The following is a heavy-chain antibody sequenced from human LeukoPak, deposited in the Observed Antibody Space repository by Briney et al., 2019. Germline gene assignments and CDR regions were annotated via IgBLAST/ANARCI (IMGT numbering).Heavy chain of an antibody. Sequence: GGSLRLSCAASGFTFSSYSMNWVRQAPGKGLEWVSSISSSSSYIYYADSVKGRFTISRDNAKNSLYLQMNSLRAEDTAVYYCARVLGGYSYGWGAFDIWGHGTMVTVSS. J-gene: IGHJ3*02. CDR1: GFTFSSYS. CDR3: ARVLGGYSYGWGAFDI. D-gene: IGHD5-18*01. CDR2: ISSSSSYI. V-gene: IGHV3-21*01.